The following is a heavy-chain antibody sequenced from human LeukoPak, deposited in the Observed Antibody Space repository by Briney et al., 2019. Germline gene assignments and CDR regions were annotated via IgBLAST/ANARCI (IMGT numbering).Heavy chain of an antibody. CDR3: ARDPYSGWKLDEFHYYGMDV. CDR2: INPSGGST. CDR1: GYTFTSYF. V-gene: IGHV1-46*01. Sequence: ASVKVSCKASGYTFTSYFMHWVRQAPGQGPEWMGLINPSGGSTSYAQKFQGGVTMTRDMSTNTVYMDLSSLRSDDTAVYYCARDPYSGWKLDEFHYYGMDVWGQGTTVIVSS. D-gene: IGHD4-23*01. J-gene: IGHJ6*02.